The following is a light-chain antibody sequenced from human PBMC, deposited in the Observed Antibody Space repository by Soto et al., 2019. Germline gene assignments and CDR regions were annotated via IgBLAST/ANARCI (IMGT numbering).Light chain of an antibody. CDR2: GVS. CDR1: QSLGSDY. J-gene: IGKJ1*01. CDR3: QLYGTSRT. Sequence: PGERATLSCRASQSLGSDYLAWYQQKPGQAPRLLIYGVSSRATDIPDRYSGSGSGTDFTLTISRLEQEDFAMYYCQLYGTSRTFGHGTKVDIK. V-gene: IGKV3-20*01.